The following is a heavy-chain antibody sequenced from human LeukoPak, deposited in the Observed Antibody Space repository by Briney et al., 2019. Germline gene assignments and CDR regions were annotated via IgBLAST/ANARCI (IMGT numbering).Heavy chain of an antibody. CDR2: IKQDGSEK. Sequence: GGSLRFSCAASGFTFSSYWMSWVGQARGKGLEWVANIKQDGSEKYYVDSVKGRFTISRDNAKNSLYLQMNSLRAEDTAVYYCARVGDYYYDSRGYYDYYYGMDVWGQGTTVTVSS. V-gene: IGHV3-7*01. J-gene: IGHJ6*02. D-gene: IGHD3-22*01. CDR3: ARVGDYYYDSRGYYDYYYGMDV. CDR1: GFTFSSYW.